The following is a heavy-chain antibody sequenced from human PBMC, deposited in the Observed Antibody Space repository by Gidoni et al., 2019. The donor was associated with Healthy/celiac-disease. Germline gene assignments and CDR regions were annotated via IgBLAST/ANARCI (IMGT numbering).Heavy chain of an antibody. D-gene: IGHD3-16*01. CDR2: IYPGDSDT. V-gene: IGHV5-51*01. J-gene: IGHJ6*02. Sequence: QMPVKGLEWMGIIYPGDSDTSYSPSFQGQVTISACKSIRTAYLQWSNRKASEPAMYYCARHGPRNYDYFWEPPYGMDVWCQGTTVTVSS. CDR3: ARHGPRNYDYFWEPPYGMDV.